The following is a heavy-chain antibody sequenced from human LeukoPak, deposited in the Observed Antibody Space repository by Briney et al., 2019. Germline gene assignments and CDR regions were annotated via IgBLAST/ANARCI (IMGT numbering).Heavy chain of an antibody. J-gene: IGHJ5*02. V-gene: IGHV4-4*07. CDR1: GGSISSYY. Sequence: SETLSLTCTVSGGSISSYYWSWIRQPPGKGLEWIGRIYTIGSTNYNPSLKSRVTMSVDTSKNQFSLKLSSVTAADTAVYYCARDQRKGITMVRGTGTYNWFDPWGQGTLVTVSS. D-gene: IGHD3-10*01. CDR3: ARDQRKGITMVRGTGTYNWFDP. CDR2: IYTIGST.